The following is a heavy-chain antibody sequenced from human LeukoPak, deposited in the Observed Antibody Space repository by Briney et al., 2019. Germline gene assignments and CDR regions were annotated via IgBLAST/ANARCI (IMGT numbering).Heavy chain of an antibody. CDR3: ASLTGGYSSSWYSAHY. V-gene: IGHV4-34*01. D-gene: IGHD6-13*01. Sequence: SETLSLTCAVYGGSFSGYYWSWIRQPPGKGLEWIGEINHSGSTNYNPSLKSRVTISVDTSKNQFSLKLSSVTAADTAVYYCASLTGGYSSSWYSAHYWGQGTLVTVSS. CDR2: INHSGST. J-gene: IGHJ4*02. CDR1: GGSFSGYY.